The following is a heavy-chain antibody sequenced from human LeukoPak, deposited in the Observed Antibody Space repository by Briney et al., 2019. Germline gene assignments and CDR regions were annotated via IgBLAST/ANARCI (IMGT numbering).Heavy chain of an antibody. CDR1: GYTFTNYD. CDR3: ASDTSHTGGYYYREDAFDV. J-gene: IGHJ3*01. V-gene: IGHV1-8*01. Sequence: ASVKVSCKASGYTFTNYDINWVRQATGQGLEWMGWMNPNSGNTGYAQKFQGRVTMTRNASISTAYMELNSLTSEDTAVYYCASDTSHTGGYYYREDAFDVWGQGTMVTVSS. D-gene: IGHD3-22*01. CDR2: MNPNSGNT.